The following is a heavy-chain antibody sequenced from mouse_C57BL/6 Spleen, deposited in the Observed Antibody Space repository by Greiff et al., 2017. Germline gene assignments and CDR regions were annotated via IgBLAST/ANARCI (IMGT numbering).Heavy chain of an antibody. CDR1: GFTFSSYG. D-gene: IGHD2-5*01. CDR3: ARQRYSNYLDY. Sequence: EVQLVESGGDLVKPGGSLKLSCAASGFTFSSYGMSWVRQTPDKRLEWVATISSGGSYTYYPDSVKGRFTISRDNAKNTLYLQMSSLKSEDTAMYYCARQRYSNYLDYWGQGTTLTVSS. V-gene: IGHV5-6*01. CDR2: ISSGGSYT. J-gene: IGHJ2*01.